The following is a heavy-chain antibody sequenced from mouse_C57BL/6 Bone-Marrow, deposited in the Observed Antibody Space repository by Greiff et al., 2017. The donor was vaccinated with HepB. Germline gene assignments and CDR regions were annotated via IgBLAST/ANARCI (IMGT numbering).Heavy chain of an antibody. CDR1: GFTFSSYG. D-gene: IGHD2-1*01. J-gene: IGHJ2*01. V-gene: IGHV5-6*01. CDR3: ERRGNSYFDY. CDR2: ISSGGSYT. Sequence: EVQGVESGGDLVKPGGSLKLSCAASGFTFSSYGMSWVRQTPDKRLEWVATISSGGSYTYYPDSVKGRFTISRDNAKNTLYLQMRSLKSEDTAMYYCERRGNSYFDYWGQGTTLTVSS.